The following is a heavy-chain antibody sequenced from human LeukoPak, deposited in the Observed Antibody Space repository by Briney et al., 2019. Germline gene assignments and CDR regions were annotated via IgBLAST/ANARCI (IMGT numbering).Heavy chain of an antibody. CDR2: ISSSSSSI. D-gene: IGHD3-9*01. V-gene: IGHV3-48*01. CDR3: ARDYNPLRYFDWLPGDYYYYGMDV. J-gene: IGHJ6*02. Sequence: PGGSLRLSCAASGFIFSTYSINWVRQAPGKGLEWVSHISSSSSSIYYADSVKGRFTISRDNAKNSLYLQMNSLRAEDTAVYYCARDYNPLRYFDWLPGDYYYYGMDVWGQGTTVTVSS. CDR1: GFIFSTYS.